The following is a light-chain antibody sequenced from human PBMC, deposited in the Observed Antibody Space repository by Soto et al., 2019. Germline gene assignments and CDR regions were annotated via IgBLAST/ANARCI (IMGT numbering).Light chain of an antibody. CDR2: LEGSGNY. V-gene: IGLV4-60*02. CDR3: ETWDSTARV. CDR1: SRHSSYI. J-gene: IGLJ3*02. Sequence: QPVLTQSSSASASLGSSVKLTCTLSSRHSSYIIAWHQHQPGKAPRYLMKLEGSGNYNKGSGVPDRFSGSSSGADRYLTIAILQFEDEADYYCETWDSTARVFGGGTKVTVL.